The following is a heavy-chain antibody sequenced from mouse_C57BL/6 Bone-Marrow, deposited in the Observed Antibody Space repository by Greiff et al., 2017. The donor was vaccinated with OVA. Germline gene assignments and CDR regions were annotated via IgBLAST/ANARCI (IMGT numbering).Heavy chain of an antibody. Sequence: QVQLQQPGAELVRPGSSVKLSCKASGYTFTSYWMDWVKQRPGQGLEWIGNIYPSDSETHYNQKFKDKATLTVDKSSSTAYMQLSSLTSADYAVYYCAMIYYGNSRAYWGQGTTLTVSS. CDR1: GYTFTSYW. CDR2: IYPSDSET. V-gene: IGHV1-61*01. J-gene: IGHJ2*01. CDR3: AMIYYGNSRAY. D-gene: IGHD2-1*01.